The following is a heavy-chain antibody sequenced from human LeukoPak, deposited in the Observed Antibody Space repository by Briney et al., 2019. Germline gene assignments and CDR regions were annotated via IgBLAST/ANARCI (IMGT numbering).Heavy chain of an antibody. CDR3: TKEPATRRYFDY. V-gene: IGHV3-23*01. J-gene: IGHJ4*02. Sequence: GGSLRLSCAASGFTFSSYAMSWVRQAPGKGLEWVSAISGSGGSTYYADSVKGRFTISRDNSKNMVYLQMNSLRVEDTAVYYCTKEPATRRYFDYWGQGTLVTVSS. CDR2: ISGSGGST. CDR1: GFTFSSYA.